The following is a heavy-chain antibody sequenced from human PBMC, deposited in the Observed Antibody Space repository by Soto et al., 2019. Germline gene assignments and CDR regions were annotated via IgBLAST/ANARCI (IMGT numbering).Heavy chain of an antibody. Sequence: ASVKVSFKASGYTFTSYDINWVRQATGQGLEWMGWMNPNSGNTGYAQKFQGRVTMTRNTSISTAYMELSSLRSEDTAVYYCASHLGSSSWYYYYYGMDVWGQGTTVTVSS. CDR1: GYTFTSYD. V-gene: IGHV1-8*01. CDR3: ASHLGSSSWYYYYYGMDV. D-gene: IGHD6-13*01. J-gene: IGHJ6*02. CDR2: MNPNSGNT.